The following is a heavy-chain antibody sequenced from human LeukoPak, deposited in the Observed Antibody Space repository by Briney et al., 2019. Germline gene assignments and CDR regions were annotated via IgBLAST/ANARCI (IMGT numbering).Heavy chain of an antibody. CDR3: VREDADVDYYGSGSYLNWFDP. J-gene: IGHJ5*02. V-gene: IGHV4-4*07. CDR2: IYTSGST. CDR1: GGSISSYY. D-gene: IGHD3-10*01. Sequence: SETLSLTCTVSGGSISSYYWSWIRQPAGKGLEWIGRIYTSGSTNYNPSLKSRVTMSVDTSKNQFSLKLSSVTAADTAVYYCVREDADVDYYGSGSYLNWFDPWGQGTLVTVSS.